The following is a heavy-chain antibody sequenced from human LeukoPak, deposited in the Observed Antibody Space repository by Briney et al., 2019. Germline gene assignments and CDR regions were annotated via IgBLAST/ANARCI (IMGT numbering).Heavy chain of an antibody. CDR1: GYTFANFG. J-gene: IGHJ4*02. D-gene: IGHD2-2*02. CDR3: ARTCSSSSCYMVH. V-gene: IGHV1-18*01. CDR2: ISVYNGNT. Sequence: ASVKVSCKASGYTFANFGITWVRQAPGQGLEWMGWISVYNGNTNYAQNLHGRVTLTTDTSTSTAYMELRSLRSDDTALYYCARTCSSSSCYMVHWGQGTLVTVSS.